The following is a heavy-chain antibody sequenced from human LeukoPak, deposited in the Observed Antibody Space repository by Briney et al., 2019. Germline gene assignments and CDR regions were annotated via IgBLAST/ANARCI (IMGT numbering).Heavy chain of an antibody. CDR3: ARPRMRTNYFDY. J-gene: IGHJ4*02. D-gene: IGHD2-8*01. CDR1: GGSISSSSYY. V-gene: IGHV4-39*01. Sequence: SETLPLTCTVSGGSISSSSYYWGWIRQPPGKGLEWIGSIYYSGSTYYNPSLKSRVTISVDTSKNQFSLKLSSVTAADTAVYYCARPRMRTNYFDYWGQGTLVTVSS. CDR2: IYYSGST.